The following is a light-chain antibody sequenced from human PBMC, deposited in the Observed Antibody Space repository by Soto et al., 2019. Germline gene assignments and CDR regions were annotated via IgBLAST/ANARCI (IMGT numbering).Light chain of an antibody. V-gene: IGLV2-14*01. CDR2: DVN. CDR1: SSDIGGYDY. CDR3: TSYASGSSHVV. J-gene: IGLJ2*01. Sequence: QSALTQPASVSGSPGQSITLSCTGTSSDIGGYDYVSWYQRHPGKAPKLIIYDVNNRPSGVSNRFSGSKSGNTASLTISGLQAEDEAASYCTSYASGSSHVVFGGGTKLTVL.